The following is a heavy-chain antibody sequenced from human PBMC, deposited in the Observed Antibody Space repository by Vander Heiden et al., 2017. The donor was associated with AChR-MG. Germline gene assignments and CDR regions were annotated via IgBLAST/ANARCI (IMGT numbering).Heavy chain of an antibody. J-gene: IGHJ4*02. V-gene: IGHV1-46*01. CDR2: INPSGGST. D-gene: IGHD6-13*01. CDR3: ARDLEGSSSPGSPWGY. CDR1: VSTFTSYY. Sequence: QVQLVPSGAGVKKPGASVKVSRTASVSTFTSYYMHWGRQAPGQGLEWMGIINPSGGSTSYEQKFQGRVTMTRDTSTSTVYMELSSLRSEDTAVYYCARDLEGSSSPGSPWGYWGQGTLVTVSS.